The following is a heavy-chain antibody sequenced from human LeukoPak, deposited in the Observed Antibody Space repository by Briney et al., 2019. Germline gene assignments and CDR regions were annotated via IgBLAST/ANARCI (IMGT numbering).Heavy chain of an antibody. J-gene: IGHJ4*02. CDR1: GFTFSSCW. V-gene: IGHV3-74*01. CDR3: ARDLSFGSGSD. D-gene: IGHD3-10*01. Sequence: PGGSLRLSCAASGFTFSSCWMHWVRQAPGKGLVWVSRINSDGSSTNYADSVRGRFTISRDNAKNTLFLQMNSLRAEDTAVYYCARDLSFGSGSDWGQGTLVTVSP. CDR2: INSDGSST.